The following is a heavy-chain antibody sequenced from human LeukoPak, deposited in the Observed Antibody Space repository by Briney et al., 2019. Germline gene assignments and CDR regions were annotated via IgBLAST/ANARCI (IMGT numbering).Heavy chain of an antibody. Sequence: ASVKVSCKASGYTFTGYYMHWVRQAPGQGLEWMGWINPNSGGTNYAQKFQGRVTMTRDTSISTAYMELSRLRSDDTAVYYCARDRGILWFGEYDAFDIWGQGTMVTVSS. CDR3: ARDRGILWFGEYDAFDI. CDR1: GYTFTGYY. D-gene: IGHD3-10*01. V-gene: IGHV1-2*02. CDR2: INPNSGGT. J-gene: IGHJ3*02.